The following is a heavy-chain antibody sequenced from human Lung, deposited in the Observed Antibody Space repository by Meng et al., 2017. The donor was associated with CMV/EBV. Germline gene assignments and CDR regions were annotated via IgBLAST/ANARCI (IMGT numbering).Heavy chain of an antibody. D-gene: IGHD1-26*01. CDR3: AKEGKSVYSGSSYAS. V-gene: IGHV3-30*02. J-gene: IGHJ4*02. CDR1: GFAFSSYG. CDR2: IRFDGSEK. Sequence: SCAASGFAFSSYGMHWVRQAPGKGLEWVVFIRFDGSEKYYADSVKGRFTISRDNSKNTVYLQMESLRAEDAAVYYCAKEGKSVYSGSSYASWGQGTPVTVSS.